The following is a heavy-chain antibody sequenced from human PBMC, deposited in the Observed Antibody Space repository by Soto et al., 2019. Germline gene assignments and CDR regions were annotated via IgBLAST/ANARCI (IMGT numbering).Heavy chain of an antibody. V-gene: IGHV3-74*01. CDR1: GFTFSSYW. J-gene: IGHJ6*02. Sequence: LRLSCAASGFTFSSYWMHWVRQAPGKGLVWVSRINSDGSSTSYADSVEGRFTISRDNAKNTLYLQMNSLRAEDTAVYYCARDSYSSSWYVAFYYYYGMDVWGQGTTVTISS. CDR3: ARDSYSSSWYVAFYYYYGMDV. CDR2: INSDGSST. D-gene: IGHD6-13*01.